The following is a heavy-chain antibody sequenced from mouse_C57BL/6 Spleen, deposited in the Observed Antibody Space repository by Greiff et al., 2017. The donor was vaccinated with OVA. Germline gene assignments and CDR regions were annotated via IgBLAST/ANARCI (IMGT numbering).Heavy chain of an antibody. CDR1: GYTFTDYN. CDR2: INPNNGGT. V-gene: IGHV1-18*01. J-gene: IGHJ4*01. Sequence: EVKLEESGPELVKPGASVKIPCKASGYTFTDYNMDWVKQSHGKRLEWIGDINPNNGGTIYNQKFKGKATLTVDKSSSTAYMELRSLTSEDTAVYYCARKMVTTEGYAMDYWGQGTSVTVSS. CDR3: ARKMVTTEGYAMDY. D-gene: IGHD2-2*01.